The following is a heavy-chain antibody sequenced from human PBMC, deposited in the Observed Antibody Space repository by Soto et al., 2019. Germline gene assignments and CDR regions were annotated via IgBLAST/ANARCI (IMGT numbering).Heavy chain of an antibody. CDR2: IHPGDSDT. V-gene: IGHV5-51*01. Sequence: LXXSLKISFKGSGYSFTSYWICWVLQMPGKGLEWMGIIHPGDSDTRYSPSFKGQVTISRENSKSTLYLQMSSVKPEDTALYYCVKGGRGNSISRGTDYWGQGTLVTVSS. CDR3: VKGGRGNSISRGTDY. D-gene: IGHD1-26*01. CDR1: GYSFTSYW. J-gene: IGHJ4*02.